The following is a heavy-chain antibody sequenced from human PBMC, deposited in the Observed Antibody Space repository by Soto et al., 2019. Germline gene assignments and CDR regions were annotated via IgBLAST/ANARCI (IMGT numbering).Heavy chain of an antibody. J-gene: IGHJ4*02. CDR1: GGSISSYY. V-gene: IGHV4-59*06. D-gene: IGHD2-2*01. Sequence: SETLSLTCTVSGGSISSYYWSWIRQPPGKGLEWIGYIYYSGSTYYNPSLKSRVTISVDTSKNQFSLKLSSVTAADTAVYYCARGTQLLPFDYWGQGTLVTVSS. CDR3: ARGTQLLPFDY. CDR2: IYYSGST.